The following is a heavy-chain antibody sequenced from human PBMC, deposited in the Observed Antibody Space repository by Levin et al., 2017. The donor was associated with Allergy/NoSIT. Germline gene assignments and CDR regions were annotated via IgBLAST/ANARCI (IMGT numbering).Heavy chain of an antibody. Sequence: PGGSLRLSCAASGFTYSSYTMSWVRQAPGKGLEWVSGISRSGGSTSYADSVKGRFTISRDNSKNTLYLQMNSLRAEDTAVYYCAKEGVSIAASGPASYWGQGTLVTVSS. D-gene: IGHD6-13*01. CDR3: AKEGVSIAASGPASY. V-gene: IGHV3-23*01. J-gene: IGHJ4*02. CDR1: GFTYSSYT. CDR2: ISRSGGST.